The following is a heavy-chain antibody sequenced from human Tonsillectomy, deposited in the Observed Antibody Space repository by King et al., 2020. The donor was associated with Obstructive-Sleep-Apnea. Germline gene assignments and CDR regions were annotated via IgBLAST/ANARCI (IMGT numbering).Heavy chain of an antibody. Sequence: VQLQESGPGLVKPSQTLSLTCTVSGVSLSRCGHYWSWIRQHPGKGLEWVGYIYYSGSPYYNPSLKSRVTMSVDPSKNQFSLKLSSVTAADTAVYYCARGEETYYSDYWGQGTLVTVSS. CDR1: GVSLSRCGHY. J-gene: IGHJ4*02. V-gene: IGHV4-31*03. CDR2: IYYSGSP. CDR3: ARGEETYYSDY.